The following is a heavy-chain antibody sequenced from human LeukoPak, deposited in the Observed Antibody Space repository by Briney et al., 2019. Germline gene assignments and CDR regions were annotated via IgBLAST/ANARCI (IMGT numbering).Heavy chain of an antibody. J-gene: IGHJ5*02. D-gene: IGHD6-13*01. CDR2: ISGSGGST. Sequence: GGSLRLSCAASGFTFSSYAMSWVRQAPGKGLEWVSAISGSGGSTYYADSVKGRFTISRDNSKNTLYLQMNSLRAEDTAVYYCAKMGAAAGTGSGLWFDPWGQGTLVTVSS. V-gene: IGHV3-23*01. CDR1: GFTFSSYA. CDR3: AKMGAAAGTGSGLWFDP.